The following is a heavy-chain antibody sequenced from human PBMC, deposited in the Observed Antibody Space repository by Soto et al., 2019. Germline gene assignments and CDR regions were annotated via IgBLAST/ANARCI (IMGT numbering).Heavy chain of an antibody. J-gene: IGHJ3*02. CDR3: TRGRIDIVVVVSASGHDAFHI. V-gene: IGHV3-49*03. D-gene: IGHD2-15*01. CDR2: FRSKAYGGTT. Sequence: QPGGSLRLSCTASGFTFGDYAMSWFRQAPGKGLEWVGFFRSKAYGGTTEYAASVKGRFTISRDDSKSIAYLQMNSLKTEDTAVYYCTRGRIDIVVVVSASGHDAFHICGPGTRVTV. CDR1: GFTFGDYA.